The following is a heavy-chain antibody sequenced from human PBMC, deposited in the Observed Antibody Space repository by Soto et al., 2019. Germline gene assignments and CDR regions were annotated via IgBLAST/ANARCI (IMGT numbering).Heavy chain of an antibody. Sequence: SETLSLTCTVSGGSISSYYWSWIRQPPGKGLEWIGYIYYSGSTNYNPSLKSRVTISVDTSKNQFSLKLSSVTAADTAVYFCAKLGDYFGSGPYYRFDSWGQGTLVTVSS. J-gene: IGHJ4*02. CDR2: IYYSGST. V-gene: IGHV4-59*08. D-gene: IGHD3-10*01. CDR3: AKLGDYFGSGPYYRFDS. CDR1: GGSISSYY.